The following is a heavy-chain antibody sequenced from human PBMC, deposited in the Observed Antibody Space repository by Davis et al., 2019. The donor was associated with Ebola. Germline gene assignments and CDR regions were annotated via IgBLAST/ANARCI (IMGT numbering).Heavy chain of an antibody. V-gene: IGHV3-33*01. J-gene: IGHJ4*02. Sequence: GESLKISCVASGFTFTDYGIHWVRQAPGKGLEGVSIIWYDGSNKDYADSVKGRFTISRDDSKNTVYLQMNSLRAEDTAVYYCARERYSGYDYWGQGTLVTVSS. D-gene: IGHD5-12*01. CDR1: GFTFTDYG. CDR2: IWYDGSNK. CDR3: ARERYSGYDY.